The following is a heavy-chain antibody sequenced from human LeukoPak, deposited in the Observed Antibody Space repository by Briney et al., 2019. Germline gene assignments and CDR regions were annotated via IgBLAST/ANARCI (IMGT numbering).Heavy chain of an antibody. CDR3: ARAAYSSGWYPFDY. V-gene: IGHV4-30-2*01. J-gene: IGHJ4*02. CDR2: IYHSGST. Sequence: SETLSLTCAVSGGSISSGGYSWSWIRQPPGKGLEWIGYIYHSGSTYYNPSLKSRVTISVDRSKNQFSLKLSSVTAADTAVYYCARAAYSSGWYPFDYWGQGTLVTVSS. CDR1: GGSISSGGYS. D-gene: IGHD6-19*01.